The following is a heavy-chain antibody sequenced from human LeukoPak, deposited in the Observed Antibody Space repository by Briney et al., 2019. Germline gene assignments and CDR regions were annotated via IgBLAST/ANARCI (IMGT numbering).Heavy chain of an antibody. CDR2: ISSSSSYI. CDR3: ARGPNWNDEDY. V-gene: IGHV3-21*01. J-gene: IGHJ4*02. Sequence: GGSLRLSCAASGFTFSSYSMNWVRQAPGKGLEWVSSISSSSSYIYYADSVKGRFTISRDNAKDSLYLQMNSLRAEDTAVYYCARGPNWNDEDYWGQGTLVTVSS. D-gene: IGHD1-20*01. CDR1: GFTFSSYS.